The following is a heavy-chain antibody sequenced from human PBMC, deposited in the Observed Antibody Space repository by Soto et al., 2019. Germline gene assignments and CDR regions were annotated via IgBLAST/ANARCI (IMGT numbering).Heavy chain of an antibody. CDR3: ARSRTVTTN. V-gene: IGHV4-39*01. CDR2: IYYSGST. D-gene: IGHD4-17*01. Sequence: SETLSLTCTVSGGSISSSSYYWGWIRQPPGKGLEWIGSIYYSGSTYYNPSLKSRVTISVDTSKNQFSLKLSSVTAADTAVYYCARSRTVTTNWGQGTLVTVSS. CDR1: GGSISSSSYY. J-gene: IGHJ4*02.